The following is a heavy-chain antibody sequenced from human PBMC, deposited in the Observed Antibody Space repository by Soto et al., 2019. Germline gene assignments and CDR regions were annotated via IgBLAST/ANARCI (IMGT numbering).Heavy chain of an antibody. V-gene: IGHV3-7*04. Sequence: EVQLVESGGGLVQPGGSLRLSCAASGFTFSSYWMSWVRQAPGKGLEWVANIKQDGSEKYYVDSVKGRFTISRDNAKNELYLQMNSLRAEDTAVYYCAKAGYDSSGYFLGCDVFDIGGQGTMVTVSS. CDR2: IKQDGSEK. CDR3: AKAGYDSSGYFLGCDVFDI. D-gene: IGHD3-22*01. CDR1: GFTFSSYW. J-gene: IGHJ3*02.